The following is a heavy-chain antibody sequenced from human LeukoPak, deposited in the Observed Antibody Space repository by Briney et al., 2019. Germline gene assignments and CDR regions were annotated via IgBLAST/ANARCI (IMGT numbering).Heavy chain of an antibody. V-gene: IGHV5-51*01. CDR3: ARFLVRGVIIAYFDY. J-gene: IGHJ4*02. D-gene: IGHD3-10*01. CDR1: GYSCTSYW. Sequence: GESLKISCKGSGYSCTSYWIGWVRQMPGKGLEWMGIIYPRDSDTSYRPFFQGQVTISADKSISTAYLQWSSLKASDTAMYYCARFLVRGVIIAYFDYWGQGTLVTVSS. CDR2: IYPRDSDT.